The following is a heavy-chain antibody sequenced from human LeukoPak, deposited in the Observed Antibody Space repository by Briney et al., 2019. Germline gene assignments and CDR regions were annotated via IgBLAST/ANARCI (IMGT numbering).Heavy chain of an antibody. CDR1: GGTFSSYA. J-gene: IGHJ4*02. CDR3: ARDGYYDSSGYYLPFDC. Sequence: SVKVSCKASGGTFSSYAISWVRQAPGRGLEWMGGIIPIFGTANYAQKFQGRVTITADESTSTAYMELSSLRSEDTAVYYCARDGYYDSSGYYLPFDCWGQGTLVTVSS. D-gene: IGHD3-22*01. CDR2: IIPIFGTA. V-gene: IGHV1-69*13.